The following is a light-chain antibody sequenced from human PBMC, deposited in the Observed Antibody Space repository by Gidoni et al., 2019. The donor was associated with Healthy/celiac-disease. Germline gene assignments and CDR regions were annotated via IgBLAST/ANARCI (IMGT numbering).Light chain of an antibody. V-gene: IGLV2-14*01. CDR3: SSYTSSSTLV. CDR1: SSAVGGYNY. CDR2: EVS. Sequence: QSALTQPASVSGSPGQSITISCTGTSSAVGGYNYVYWYQQHPGKAPKLLIYEVSNRPSGVSNRFSGSKSGNTASLTISGLQAEDEADYYGSSYTSSSTLVFGTGTKVTVL. J-gene: IGLJ1*01.